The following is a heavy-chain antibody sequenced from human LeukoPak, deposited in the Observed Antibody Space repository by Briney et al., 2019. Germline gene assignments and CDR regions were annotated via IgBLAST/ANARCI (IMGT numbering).Heavy chain of an antibody. Sequence: SETLSLTCTVSGGSISSYYWSWIRQPPGKGLEWIGYIYYSGSTNYNPSLKSRVTISVDTSKNQFFLKLSSVTAADTAVYYCARDRGYSYGYRGYFDYWGQGTLVTVSS. D-gene: IGHD5-18*01. V-gene: IGHV4-59*01. CDR2: IYYSGST. CDR1: GGSISSYY. CDR3: ARDRGYSYGYRGYFDY. J-gene: IGHJ4*02.